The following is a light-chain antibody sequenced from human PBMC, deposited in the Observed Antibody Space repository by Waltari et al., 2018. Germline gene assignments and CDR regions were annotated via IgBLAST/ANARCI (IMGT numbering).Light chain of an antibody. Sequence: DSQRTQAPSSLSASGGDRVTSTCRASQSIDSFLNWYQQKPGKPPKLLNYAASSLQSGVPTRFSGGGAGTDFTLSISSLQPEDFATYYCQQSYSLFTFGPGTKVDI. CDR1: QSIDSF. CDR2: AAS. V-gene: IGKV1-39*01. J-gene: IGKJ3*01. CDR3: QQSYSLFT.